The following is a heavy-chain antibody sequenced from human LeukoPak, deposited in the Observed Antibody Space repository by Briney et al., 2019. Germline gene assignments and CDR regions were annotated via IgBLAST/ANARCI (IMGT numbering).Heavy chain of an antibody. D-gene: IGHD4-17*01. Sequence: ASVEVSCNASGYTLTNYYIHWVRQAPGQGLEWMGWINPDHGGTNYAQKFQGRVTMTRDTSISTVNMELRGLRSDDTAVYYCAREGNDYGDYTVGSHTDYWGQGTLVTVSS. CDR3: AREGNDYGDYTVGSHTDY. J-gene: IGHJ4*02. CDR1: GYTLTNYY. CDR2: INPDHGGT. V-gene: IGHV1-2*02.